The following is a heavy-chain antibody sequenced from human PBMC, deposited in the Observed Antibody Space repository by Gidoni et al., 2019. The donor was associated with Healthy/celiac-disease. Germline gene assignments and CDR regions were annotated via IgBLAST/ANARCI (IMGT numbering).Heavy chain of an antibody. CDR1: GVSVSSVRYY. D-gene: IGHD3-3*01. CDR2: IYYSGST. J-gene: IGHJ4*02. CDR3: ARGTINYDFWSGYYNY. Sequence: VQLQESRPGLVKPSETLSLPCTVPGVSVSSVRYYWSWNRQPPGKGLEWIAYIYYSGSTNYNPSLKSRVTISVDTSKNQFSLKLSSVTAADTAVYYCARGTINYDFWSGYYNYWGQGTLVTVSS. V-gene: IGHV4-61*01.